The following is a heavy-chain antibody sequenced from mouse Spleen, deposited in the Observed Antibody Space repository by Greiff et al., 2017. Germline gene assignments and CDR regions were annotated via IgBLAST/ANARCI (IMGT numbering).Heavy chain of an antibody. J-gene: IGHJ2*01. CDR3: TGYGNYYFDY. CDR2: IYPSDSYT. CDR1: GYTFTSYW. Sequence: QVQLQQPGAELVRPGASVKLSCKASGYTFTSYWINWVKQRPGQGLEWIGNIYPSDSYTNYNQKFKDKATLTVDKSSSTAYMQLSSPTSEDSAVYYCTGYGNYYFDYWGQGTTLTVSS. V-gene: IGHV1-69*02. D-gene: IGHD2-1*01.